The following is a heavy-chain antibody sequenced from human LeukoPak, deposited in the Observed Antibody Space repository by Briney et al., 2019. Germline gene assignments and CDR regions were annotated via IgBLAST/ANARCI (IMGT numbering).Heavy chain of an antibody. Sequence: PSQTLSLTCTVSGGSISSGGYYWSRIRQHPGKGPEWIGYIYYSGSTYYNPSLKSRVTISVDTSKNQFSLKLSSVTAADTAVYYCARDIKSRGYYYGSGSWDVWGKGTTVTVSS. J-gene: IGHJ6*04. CDR2: IYYSGST. CDR3: ARDIKSRGYYYGSGSWDV. D-gene: IGHD3-10*01. CDR1: GGSISSGGYY. V-gene: IGHV4-31*03.